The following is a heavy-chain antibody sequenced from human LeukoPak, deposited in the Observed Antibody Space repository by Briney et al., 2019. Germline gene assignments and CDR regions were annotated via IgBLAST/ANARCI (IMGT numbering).Heavy chain of an antibody. CDR2: IWYDGSNK. D-gene: IGHD4-17*01. Sequence: GRSLRLSCAASGFTFSSYGMHWVRQAPGKGLEWVAVIWYDGSNKYYADSVKGRFTISRDNSKNTLYLQMNSLRAEDTAVYYCAKVYDDSSDAFDIWGQGTMVTVSS. V-gene: IGHV3-33*06. J-gene: IGHJ3*02. CDR3: AKVYDDSSDAFDI. CDR1: GFTFSSYG.